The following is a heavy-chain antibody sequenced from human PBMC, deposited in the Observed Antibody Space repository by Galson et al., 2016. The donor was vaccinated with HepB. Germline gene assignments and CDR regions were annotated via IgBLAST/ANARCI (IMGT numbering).Heavy chain of an antibody. V-gene: IGHV3-21*06. Sequence: SLRLSCAASGFNFSTFTVNWVRQVPGKGLEWVSSISSSSLYIYYADSLRGRFTVSRDNSKNSLSLQMNSLGAEDTAIYYCARWSRGTGSSLDFWGQGTLVTVSS. CDR2: ISSSSLYI. D-gene: IGHD3-10*01. CDR3: ARWSRGTGSSLDF. J-gene: IGHJ4*02. CDR1: GFNFSTFT.